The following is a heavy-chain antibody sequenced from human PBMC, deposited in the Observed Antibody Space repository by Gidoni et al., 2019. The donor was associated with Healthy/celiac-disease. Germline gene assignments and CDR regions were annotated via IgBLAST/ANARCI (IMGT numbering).Heavy chain of an antibody. CDR3: ARAVGYCSSTSCYTLNYYYGMDV. J-gene: IGHJ6*02. D-gene: IGHD2-2*02. CDR2: INHSGST. CDR1: GGSFSAYY. V-gene: IGHV4-34*01. Sequence: QVQLQQWGAGLLKPSETLSLTCAVYGGSFSAYYWSWLRQPPGKGLEWIGEINHSGSTNYNPSLKSRVTISVDTSKNQFSLKLSSVTAADTAVYYCARAVGYCSSTSCYTLNYYYGMDVWGQGTTVTVSS.